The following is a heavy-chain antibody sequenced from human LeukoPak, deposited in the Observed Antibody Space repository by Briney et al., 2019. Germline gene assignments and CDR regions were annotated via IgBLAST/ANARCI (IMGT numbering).Heavy chain of an antibody. J-gene: IGHJ6*03. CDR1: GYTFTSYD. V-gene: IGHV1-8*01. CDR2: MNPNSGNT. CDR3: ARLYCSGGSCYSSYYYYMDV. Sequence: ASVKVPCKASGYTFTSYDINWVRQATGQGLEWMGWMNPNSGNTGYAQKFQGRVTMTRNTSISTAYMELSSLRSEDTAVYYCARLYCSGGSCYSSYYYYMDVWGKGTTVTVSS. D-gene: IGHD2-15*01.